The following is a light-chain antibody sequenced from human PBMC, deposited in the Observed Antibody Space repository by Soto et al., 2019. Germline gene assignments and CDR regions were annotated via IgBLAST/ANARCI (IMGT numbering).Light chain of an antibody. CDR2: GNS. V-gene: IGLV1-40*01. J-gene: IGLJ1*01. CDR1: SSNIGAGYD. Sequence: QPVLTQPPSVSGAPGQRVTISCTGSSSNIGAGYDVHWYQQLPGTAPKLLIYGNSNRPSVVPDRFSGSKSGTSASLAITGLQAEDEADYYCQSYDSSLSGYVFGTGTKLTVL. CDR3: QSYDSSLSGYV.